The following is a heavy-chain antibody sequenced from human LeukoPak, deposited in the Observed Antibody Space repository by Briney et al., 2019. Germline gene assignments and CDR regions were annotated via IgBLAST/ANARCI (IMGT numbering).Heavy chain of an antibody. CDR3: AKGAASALVDWFDP. Sequence: GGSLRLSCAASGFIFSNYAMMWVRQAPGKGLEWVSSVTGSGGGTFYADSVKGRFTISRDNSQNTLYLQMNSLGAEDTAVYYCAKGAASALVDWFDPWGQGTTVTVSS. D-gene: IGHD3-9*01. CDR2: VTGSGGGT. V-gene: IGHV3-23*01. CDR1: GFIFSNYA. J-gene: IGHJ6*02.